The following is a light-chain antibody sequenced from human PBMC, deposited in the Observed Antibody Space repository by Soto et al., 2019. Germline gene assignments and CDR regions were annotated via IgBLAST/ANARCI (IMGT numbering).Light chain of an antibody. CDR2: DTS. CDR3: QQRSNWPPIT. J-gene: IGKJ5*01. Sequence: EIVLTQSPATLSLSPVEIATLSFSSSQSVSSYLAWYQQKPGQAPRLLIYDTSNRATGIPARFSGSGSGTDFTLTISSLEPEDFAVYYCQQRSNWPPITFGQGTRLEIK. V-gene: IGKV3-11*01. CDR1: QSVSSY.